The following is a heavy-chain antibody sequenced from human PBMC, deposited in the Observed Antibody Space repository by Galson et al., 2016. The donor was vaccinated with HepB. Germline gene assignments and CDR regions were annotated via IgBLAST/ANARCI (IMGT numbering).Heavy chain of an antibody. D-gene: IGHD3-10*01. Sequence: SLRLSCAASGFTSSFYDMHWVRQVTGKGLEWISAIGTAPGDTYYSTSVKGRFTISRENAKNSLFLRMSSLRAGDTAVYYCARGKSLWTTPWNYGLDVWGKGTTVTVSS. CDR2: IGTAPGDT. CDR1: GFTSSFYD. CDR3: ARGKSLWTTPWNYGLDV. V-gene: IGHV3-13*01. J-gene: IGHJ6*04.